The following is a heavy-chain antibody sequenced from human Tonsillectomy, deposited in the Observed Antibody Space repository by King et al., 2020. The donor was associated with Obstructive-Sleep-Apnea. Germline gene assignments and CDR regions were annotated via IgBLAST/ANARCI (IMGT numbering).Heavy chain of an antibody. CDR1: GFTFSGYG. Sequence: QVQLVESGGGVVQPGRSLRLSCAASGFTFSGYGMHWVRQAPGKGLEWVAFIRYDGSNKYYADSVKGRFTISRDNSKNTLYLQMNSLRVEDTAVYYCAKDLAGTTGGFDYWGQGTLVTVSS. CDR2: IRYDGSNK. D-gene: IGHD1-1*01. J-gene: IGHJ4*02. V-gene: IGHV3-30*02. CDR3: AKDLAGTTGGFDY.